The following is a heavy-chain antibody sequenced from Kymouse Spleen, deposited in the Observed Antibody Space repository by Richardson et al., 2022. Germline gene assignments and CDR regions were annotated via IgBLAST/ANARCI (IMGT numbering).Heavy chain of an antibody. CDR2: INHSGST. J-gene: IGHJ4*02. V-gene: IGHV4-34*01. CDR3: ARLVATSFDY. Sequence: QVQLQQWGAGLLKPSETLSLTCAVYGGSFSGYYWSWIRQPPGKGLEWIGEINHSGSTNYNPSLKSRVTISVDTSKNQFSLKLSSVTAADTAVYYCARLVATSFDYWGQGTLVTVSS. CDR1: GGSFSGYY. D-gene: IGHD5-12*01.